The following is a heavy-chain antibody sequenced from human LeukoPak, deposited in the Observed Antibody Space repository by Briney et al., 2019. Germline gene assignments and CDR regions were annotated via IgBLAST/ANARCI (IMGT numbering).Heavy chain of an antibody. V-gene: IGHV3-43*01. Sequence: GGSLRLSCAASGFTFDDYTMHWVRQAPGKGLEWVSLFSWDGGSKYYADSVKGRFTISRDNSKKSLYLQMNSLRPEDTALYYCVRETESQRSFDYWGQGTLVTVSS. CDR1: GFTFDDYT. CDR2: FSWDGGSK. CDR3: VRETESQRSFDY. D-gene: IGHD5-24*01. J-gene: IGHJ4*02.